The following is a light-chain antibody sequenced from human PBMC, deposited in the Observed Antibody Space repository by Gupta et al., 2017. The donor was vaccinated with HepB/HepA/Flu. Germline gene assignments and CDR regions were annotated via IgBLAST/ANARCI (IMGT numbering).Light chain of an antibody. J-gene: IGKJ4*01. CDR2: DES. CDR3: KKSRKWKEIN. Sequence: EIVLTKSPATLSLSPGERATLSCRASQSVSSYLAWYQQKPGQAPTLLIYDESNRATGIPARFSGSGSGTDFTLTISSLEPEDFAVYYCKKSRKWKEINLGGGKKVEIK. CDR1: QSVSSY. V-gene: IGKV3-11*01.